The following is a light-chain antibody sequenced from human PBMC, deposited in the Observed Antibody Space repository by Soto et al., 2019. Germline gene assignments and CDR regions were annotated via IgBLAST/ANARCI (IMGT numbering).Light chain of an antibody. V-gene: IGKV1-5*03. CDR1: RSIRRF. CDR3: QQYNLYWT. J-gene: IGKJ1*01. CDR2: EAS. Sequence: DIQMTQSPSALSASVGERVIITCRASRSIRRFLAWYQQKAGKAPKLLIYEASSLESGVPSRFSGSGSETEFTLTISGLQADDSATYYCQQYNLYWTFGQGTKVDIK.